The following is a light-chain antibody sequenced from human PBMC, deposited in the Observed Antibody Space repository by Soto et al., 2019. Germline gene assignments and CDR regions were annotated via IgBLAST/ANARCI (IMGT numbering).Light chain of an antibody. CDR1: QSITDW. Sequence: DIQMTQSPSTLSASVGDRVTITCRASQSITDWLAWYQQKPGKAPKFLIYKAANLEGGVPSRFSGSGSGTECTRTGSSGQPDDFATYYCQYWDDYSWTFGQGTKVEIK. CDR2: KAA. J-gene: IGKJ1*01. V-gene: IGKV1-5*03. CDR3: QYWDDYSWT.